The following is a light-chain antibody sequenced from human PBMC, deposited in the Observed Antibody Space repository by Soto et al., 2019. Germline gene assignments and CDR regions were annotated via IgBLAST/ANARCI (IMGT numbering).Light chain of an antibody. Sequence: QSALTQPASVSGSPGQSITISCTGTSSDVGSYNLVSWYQQHPGKAPKLMLYEVSNRPSGVSNRFSASKSGNTASLTISGLQAEDEADYYCSSYTSTSTGVFGGGTQLTVL. J-gene: IGLJ3*02. CDR2: EVS. CDR1: SSDVGSYNL. V-gene: IGLV2-14*02. CDR3: SSYTSTSTGV.